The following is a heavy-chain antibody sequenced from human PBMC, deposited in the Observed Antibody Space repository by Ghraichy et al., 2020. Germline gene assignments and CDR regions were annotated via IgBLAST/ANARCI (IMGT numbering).Heavy chain of an antibody. V-gene: IGHV3-21*01. CDR2: ISSSSNYI. CDR1: GFIFTSYS. J-gene: IGHJ6*02. D-gene: IGHD3-9*01. CDR3: ARDGDILTGERYYQGMDV. Sequence: AGSLRLSCAASGFIFTSYSMNWVRQAPGKGLEWVSSISSSSNYIYYADSVKGRFTTSRDNADNSLYLQMDSLRAEDTALYYCARDGDILTGERYYQGMDVWGQGTTVTVSS.